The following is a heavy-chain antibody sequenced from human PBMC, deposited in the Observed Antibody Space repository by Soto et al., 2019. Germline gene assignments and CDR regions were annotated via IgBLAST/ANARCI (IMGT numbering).Heavy chain of an antibody. V-gene: IGHV1-69*06. CDR3: AGTGTTWSYYYYGMDV. CDR1: GGTFSSYA. D-gene: IGHD1-7*01. J-gene: IGHJ6*02. Sequence: QVQLVQSGAEVKKPGSSVKVSCKASGGTFSSYAISWVRQAPGQGLEWMGGIIPIFGTANYAQKFQCRVTITADKSTSTAYMELSSLRSEDTAVYYCAGTGTTWSYYYYGMDVWGQGTTVTVSS. CDR2: IIPIFGTA.